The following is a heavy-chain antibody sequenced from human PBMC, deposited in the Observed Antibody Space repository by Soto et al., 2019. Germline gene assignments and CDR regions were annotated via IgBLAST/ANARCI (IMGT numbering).Heavy chain of an antibody. J-gene: IGHJ4*02. Sequence: GGSLRLSCAASGFTFSDYYMTWIRQAPGKGLEWVSYIDNSGTIKYYADSVKGRFTISRDNTKNSLSLQMNSLGAEDTAIYYCARIEGDCSGGSCYSGGFDYWGQGALVTVSS. D-gene: IGHD2-15*01. CDR3: ARIEGDCSGGSCYSGGFDY. CDR2: IDNSGTIK. CDR1: GFTFSDYY. V-gene: IGHV3-11*01.